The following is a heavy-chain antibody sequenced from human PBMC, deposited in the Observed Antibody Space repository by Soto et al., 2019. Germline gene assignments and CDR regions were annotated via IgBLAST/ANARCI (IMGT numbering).Heavy chain of an antibody. CDR1: GGPVSSGFHY. V-gene: IGHV4-61*01. Sequence: QVQLQESGPGLVKPSETLSLTCTVSGGPVSSGFHYWSWIRQPPGKGLEWIGNIYYSGSTNYNPSLKSRVTISVDTSKNQFSLKLNSVTAADTAVYYCARRPATAFYYFDYWGQGTLVTVSS. J-gene: IGHJ4*02. CDR2: IYYSGST. CDR3: ARRPATAFYYFDY. D-gene: IGHD2-21*02.